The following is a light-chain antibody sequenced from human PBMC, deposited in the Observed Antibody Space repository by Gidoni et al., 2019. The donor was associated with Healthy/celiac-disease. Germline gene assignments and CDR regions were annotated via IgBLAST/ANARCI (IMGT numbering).Light chain of an antibody. J-gene: IGLJ2*01. Sequence: SYELTQPPSVSVSPGQTASITCSGDKLGDKYACWYQQKPGQSHVLVIYQDSKRPSGIPERFSGSNSGNTATLTISGTQAMDEADYYCQAWDSSYVVFGGGTKLTVL. V-gene: IGLV3-1*01. CDR1: KLGDKY. CDR2: QDS. CDR3: QAWDSSYVV.